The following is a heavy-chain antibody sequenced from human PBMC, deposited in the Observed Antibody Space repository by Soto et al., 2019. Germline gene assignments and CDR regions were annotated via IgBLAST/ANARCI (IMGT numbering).Heavy chain of an antibody. CDR2: TSYDGSKR. J-gene: IGHJ5*02. Sequence: QVQMVESGGGVVHPGRSLRLSCVASGFTFSTYDIHWVRQAPGKGLEWVAVTSYDGSKRYYADSVVGRFTISRDNSKNTVDLQMNSLRAEDTAIXYCXXXXXXXXXXXALDPWGQGTLVTVSS. CDR3: XXXXXXXXXXXALDP. CDR1: GFTFSTYD. V-gene: IGHV3-30*03.